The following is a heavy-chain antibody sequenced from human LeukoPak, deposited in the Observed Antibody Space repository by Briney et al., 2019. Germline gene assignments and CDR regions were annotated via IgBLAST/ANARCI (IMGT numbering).Heavy chain of an antibody. D-gene: IGHD1-26*01. Sequence: GGSLRLSCAASGFTFSSYAMSWVRQAPGKGLEWVSAISGSGGSTYYADSVKGRFTISRDDSKNTLYLQMNSLRAEDTAVYYCAKDFDDLVGATAFDIWGQGTMVTVSS. CDR2: ISGSGGST. CDR3: AKDFDDLVGATAFDI. CDR1: GFTFSSYA. J-gene: IGHJ3*02. V-gene: IGHV3-23*01.